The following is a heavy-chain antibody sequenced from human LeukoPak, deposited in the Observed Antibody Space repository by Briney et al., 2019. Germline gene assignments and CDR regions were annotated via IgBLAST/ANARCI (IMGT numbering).Heavy chain of an antibody. CDR3: AKRGVVIRVILVGFHKEAYYFDS. J-gene: IGHJ4*02. D-gene: IGHD3-22*01. Sequence: LGGSLRLSCAVAGITLSNYGMSWVRQAPGKGLEWVAGISGSGGGTNYADSVKGRFTISRDNPRNTLYLQMNSLRAGDTAVYFCAKRGVVIRVILVGFHKEAYYFDSWGQGALVTVSS. CDR1: GITLSNYG. V-gene: IGHV3-23*01. CDR2: ISGSGGGT.